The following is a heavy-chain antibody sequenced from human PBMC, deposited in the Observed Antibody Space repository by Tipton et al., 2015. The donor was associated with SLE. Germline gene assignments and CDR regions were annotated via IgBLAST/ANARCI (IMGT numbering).Heavy chain of an antibody. Sequence: TLSLTCTVSGGSISSYYWSWIRQPPGRGLEWIGYIYYSGSTIYNPSLKSRVTISVDTSKNQFPLKLSSVTAADTAVYYCARALWKGGDYWGQGTLVTVSS. CDR3: ARALWKGGDY. CDR1: GGSISSYY. CDR2: IYYSGST. J-gene: IGHJ4*02. D-gene: IGHD1-1*01. V-gene: IGHV4-59*01.